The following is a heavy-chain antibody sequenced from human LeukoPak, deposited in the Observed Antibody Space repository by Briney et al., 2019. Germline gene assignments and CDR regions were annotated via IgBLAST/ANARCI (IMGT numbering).Heavy chain of an antibody. J-gene: IGHJ2*01. D-gene: IGHD6-19*01. CDR1: GFTFSSYA. CDR3: AKALAQWLVLGYFDL. CDR2: ISGSGGST. Sequence: PGGSLRLSCAASGFTFSSYAMSWVRQAPGKGLEWVSAISGSGGSTYYADSVKGRFTISRDNSKNTLYLQMSSLRAEDTAVYYCAKALAQWLVLGYFDLWGRGTLVTVSS. V-gene: IGHV3-23*01.